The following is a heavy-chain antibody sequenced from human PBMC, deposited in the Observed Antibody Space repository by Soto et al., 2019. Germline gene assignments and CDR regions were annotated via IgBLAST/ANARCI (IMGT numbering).Heavy chain of an antibody. CDR2: INPNGGST. D-gene: IGHD6-19*01. V-gene: IGHV1-46*01. CDR1: GYTFTNYH. CDR3: ALPKNPLGWYNF. Sequence: QVQVVQSGAEVKKPGASVKVSCKTSGYTFTNYHVHWVRQAPGQGLEWMGAINPNGGSTTYAQHPRGRVPMPSASSTSPVYLEMGGLRSDASAVYYCALPKNPLGWYNFWAQGPLVPVS. J-gene: IGHJ4*02.